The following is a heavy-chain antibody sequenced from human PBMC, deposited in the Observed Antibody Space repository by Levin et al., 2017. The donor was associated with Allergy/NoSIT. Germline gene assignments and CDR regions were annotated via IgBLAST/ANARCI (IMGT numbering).Heavy chain of an antibody. J-gene: IGHJ4*02. CDR2: ITSNGDHI. CDR1: GFTFSTYG. CDR3: AKAAVAD. V-gene: IGHV3-30*02. Sequence: PGGSLRLSCTASGFTFSTYGMHWVRQAPGKGLEWVALITSNGDHIFYVDSVKGRFTISRDNYKNTLYLQMNSLRAEDTAVYYCAKAAVADWGQGTLVTVSS.